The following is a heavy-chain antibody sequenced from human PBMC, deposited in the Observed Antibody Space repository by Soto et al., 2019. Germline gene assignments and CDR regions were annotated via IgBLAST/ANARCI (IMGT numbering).Heavy chain of an antibody. Sequence: PGGSLRLSCAASGFTFSDYYMSWIRQAPGKGLEWVSYISSSGSTIYYADSVKGRFTISRDNAKNSLYLQMNSLRAEDTAVYYCARDITYPPYYYDSSGYYLGYFDYWGQGTLVTVSS. D-gene: IGHD3-22*01. CDR2: ISSSGSTI. CDR3: ARDITYPPYYYDSSGYYLGYFDY. V-gene: IGHV3-11*01. J-gene: IGHJ4*02. CDR1: GFTFSDYY.